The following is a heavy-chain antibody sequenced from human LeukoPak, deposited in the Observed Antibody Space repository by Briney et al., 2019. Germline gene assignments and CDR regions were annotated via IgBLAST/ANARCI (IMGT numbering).Heavy chain of an antibody. CDR2: IYYSGST. Sequence: SETLSLTCTVSGYSISSGYYWSWIRPPPGKGLEWIGYIYYSGSTNYNPSLKSRVTISVDTSKNQFSLKLSSVTAADTAVYYCARFATAMPYYYYYYYMDVWGKGTTVTVSS. V-gene: IGHV4-61*01. J-gene: IGHJ6*03. CDR3: ARFATAMPYYYYYYYMDV. D-gene: IGHD5-18*01. CDR1: GYSISSGYY.